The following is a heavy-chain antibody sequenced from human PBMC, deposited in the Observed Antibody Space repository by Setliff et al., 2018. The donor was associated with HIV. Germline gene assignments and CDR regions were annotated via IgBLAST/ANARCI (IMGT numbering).Heavy chain of an antibody. CDR3: ARDRCDSVKCYLYNWFDP. CDR1: GDTFTSYD. J-gene: IGHJ5*02. CDR2: IKTGNGDT. V-gene: IGHV1-3*04. Sequence: ASVKVSCKASGDTFTSYDINWVRQAPGQRPEWMGWIKTGNGDTQYSQKFRDRVTITRDTSADTVYMELSSLRSEDTAVYYCARDRCDSVKCYLYNWFDPWGQGTLVTVSS. D-gene: IGHD3-22*01.